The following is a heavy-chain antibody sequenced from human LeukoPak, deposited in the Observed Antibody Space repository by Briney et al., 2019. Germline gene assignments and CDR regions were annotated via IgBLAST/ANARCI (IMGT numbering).Heavy chain of an antibody. D-gene: IGHD3-22*01. J-gene: IGHJ3*02. CDR1: GGSISSYY. Sequence: SETLSLTCTVSGGSISSYYWSWIRQPAGKGLEWIGRIYTSGSTNYNPSLKSRVTMSVDTSKNQFSLKLSSVTAADTAAYYCARDRDYYDSSAFDIWGQGTMVTVSS. V-gene: IGHV4-4*07. CDR2: IYTSGST. CDR3: ARDRDYYDSSAFDI.